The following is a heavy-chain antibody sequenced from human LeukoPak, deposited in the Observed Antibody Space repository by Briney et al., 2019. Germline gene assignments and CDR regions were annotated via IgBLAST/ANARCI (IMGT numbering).Heavy chain of an antibody. D-gene: IGHD3-10*01. Sequence: SETLSLTCTVSGGSISSYYWSWIRQPAGKGLEWIGRIYTSGSTNYNPSLKTRVTISLDTSKNRFSLKLSSVTAADTAVYYCARHSRGRGVIGELDYWGQGTLVTVSS. CDR2: IYTSGST. J-gene: IGHJ4*02. CDR3: ARHSRGRGVIGELDY. V-gene: IGHV4-4*07. CDR1: GGSISSYY.